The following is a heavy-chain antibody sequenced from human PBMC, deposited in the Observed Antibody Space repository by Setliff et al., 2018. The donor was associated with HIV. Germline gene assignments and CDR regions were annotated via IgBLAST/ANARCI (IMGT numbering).Heavy chain of an antibody. Sequence: SETLSLTCSVSGGSISGHYGGWIRQPPGKGLEWIGYIYFTGSAGYNPSLKSTVFMQLSSLRSEDTAVYYCATRRGGYSGSEFWFDPWGQGTLVTVS. CDR2: IYFTGSA. V-gene: IGHV4-59*11. CDR1: GGSISGHY. D-gene: IGHD1-26*01. J-gene: IGHJ5*02. CDR3: FWFDP.